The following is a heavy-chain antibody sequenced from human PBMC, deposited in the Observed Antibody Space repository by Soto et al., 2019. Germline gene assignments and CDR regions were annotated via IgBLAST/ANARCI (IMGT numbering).Heavy chain of an antibody. CDR3: ARGGWRQIDY. J-gene: IGHJ4*02. CDR2: IYYSGST. CDR1: GGSIGSYY. V-gene: IGHV4-59*08. D-gene: IGHD3-3*01. Sequence: QVQLQESGPGLVKPSETLSLTCSVSGGSIGSYYWSWIRQPPGKGLEWIGYIYYSGSTNYNPSLKSRITISLDTSKTQFSLKLGSVAAADTAVYYCARGGWRQIDYWGQGTLVTVSS.